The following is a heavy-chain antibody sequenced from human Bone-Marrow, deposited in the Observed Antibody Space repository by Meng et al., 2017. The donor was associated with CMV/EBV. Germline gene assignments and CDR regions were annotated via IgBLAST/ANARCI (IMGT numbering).Heavy chain of an antibody. CDR3: ARDSAHYDFWVSSGMDV. J-gene: IGHJ6*02. Sequence: SETLSLTCVVYGGSLTAYYWSWIRQPPGKGLEWIGEINHSGSTNYNPSLKSRVTISVDTSKNQFSLKLSSVTAADTAMYYCARDSAHYDFWVSSGMDVWGQGTTVTVSS. CDR1: GGSLTAYY. CDR2: INHSGST. V-gene: IGHV4-34*01. D-gene: IGHD3-3*01.